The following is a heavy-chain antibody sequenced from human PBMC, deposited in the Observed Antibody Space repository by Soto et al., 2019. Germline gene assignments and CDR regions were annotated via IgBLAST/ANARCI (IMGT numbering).Heavy chain of an antibody. D-gene: IGHD3-22*01. J-gene: IGHJ4*02. CDR2: IIPMGGTA. Sequence: ASVKVSCKASGYTFTAFYMNWVRQAPGQGLEWMGRIIPMGGTASYAQKFQGRVTMTGDKSTSTAYMELSSLRSEDTAVYYCARGYYDSSGYYYGYWGQGTLVTVSS. CDR3: ARGYYDSSGYYYGY. V-gene: IGHV1-46*01. CDR1: GYTFTAFY.